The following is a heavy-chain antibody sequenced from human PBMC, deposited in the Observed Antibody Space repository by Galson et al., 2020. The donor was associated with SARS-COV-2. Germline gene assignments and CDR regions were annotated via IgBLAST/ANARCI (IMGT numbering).Heavy chain of an antibody. V-gene: IGHV3-72*01. CDR2: SRNEANSYST. Sequence: GGSLRLSCAASGFSFSDHYVDWVRQAPGKGLEWIARSRNEANSYSTNYASSVKGRFTVSRDDSKNSLYLQMNSLKTEDTAVYYCTKYMHAAPYAFWGQGTLVTVSS. J-gene: IGHJ4*02. CDR3: TKYMHAAPYAF. CDR1: GFSFSDHY. D-gene: IGHD2-2*01.